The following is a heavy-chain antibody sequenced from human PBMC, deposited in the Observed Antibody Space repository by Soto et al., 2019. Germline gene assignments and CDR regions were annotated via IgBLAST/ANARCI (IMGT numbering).Heavy chain of an antibody. V-gene: IGHV3-53*01. Sequence: EVQLVESGGGLIQPGGSLRLSCEVSGFSVSGNCMSWVRQAPGKGLDWVSVIYSGGSRYYADSVRGRFTISRDESQNTLYLQMNNLRAEDTAVYYCARSMMVRGVLFDLWGRGSLVSVSS. J-gene: IGHJ4*02. D-gene: IGHD3-10*01. CDR3: ARSMMVRGVLFDL. CDR2: IYSGGSR. CDR1: GFSVSGNC.